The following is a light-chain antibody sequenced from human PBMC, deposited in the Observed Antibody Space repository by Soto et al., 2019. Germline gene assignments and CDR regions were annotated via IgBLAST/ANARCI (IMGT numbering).Light chain of an antibody. CDR3: AAWDDSLNGRGV. Sequence: QSVLTQPPSASGTPGQRVTISCSGSSSNIGSNTVNWYQQLPGTAPKLLIYSNNQRPSGVPDRFSGSKSGTSASLAISGLQSEDEADYYCAAWDDSLNGRGVFGGGTQLPVL. V-gene: IGLV1-44*01. CDR2: SNN. CDR1: SSNIGSNT. J-gene: IGLJ2*01.